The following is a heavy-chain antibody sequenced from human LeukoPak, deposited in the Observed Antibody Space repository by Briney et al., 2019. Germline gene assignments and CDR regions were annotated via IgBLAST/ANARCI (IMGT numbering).Heavy chain of an antibody. CDR3: ARARWSSTGWFFGY. CDR1: GFTFSSYW. D-gene: IGHD6-19*01. Sequence: GGSLRLSCAASGFTFSSYWMHWVRQAPGKGLVWVSRVNAQGSETSYADSVRGRFTISRDNAKDALHLQMDNLRAEDTAVYYCARARWSSTGWFFGYWGQGTLVTVSS. CDR2: VNAQGSET. V-gene: IGHV3-74*01. J-gene: IGHJ4*02.